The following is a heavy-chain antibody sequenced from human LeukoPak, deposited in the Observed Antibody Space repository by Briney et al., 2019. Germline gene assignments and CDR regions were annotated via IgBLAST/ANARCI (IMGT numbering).Heavy chain of an antibody. Sequence: SQTLSLTCTVSGGSISSGSYYWSWIRQPAGKGLEWIGRIYTSGSTNYNPSLKSRVTISVDTSKNQFSLKLSSVTAADTAVYYCARGGSVWFGEFLLAFDIWGQGTMVTVSS. CDR1: GGSISSGSYY. CDR2: IYTSGST. D-gene: IGHD3-10*01. CDR3: ARGGSVWFGEFLLAFDI. V-gene: IGHV4-61*02. J-gene: IGHJ3*02.